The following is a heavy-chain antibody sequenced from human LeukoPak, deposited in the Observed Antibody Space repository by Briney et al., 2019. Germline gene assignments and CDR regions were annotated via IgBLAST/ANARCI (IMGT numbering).Heavy chain of an antibody. CDR1: GGSFSGYY. CDR3: ASYRYYYDTSGYEPTAFDI. V-gene: IGHV4-34*01. Sequence: SETLSLTCAVYGGSFSGYYWSWIRQPPGKGLEWIGEINHSGSTNYNPSLKSRVTISVDTSKNQFSLKLRSVTAADTAVYYCASYRYYYDTSGYEPTAFDIWGQGTMVTVSS. CDR2: INHSGST. D-gene: IGHD3-22*01. J-gene: IGHJ3*02.